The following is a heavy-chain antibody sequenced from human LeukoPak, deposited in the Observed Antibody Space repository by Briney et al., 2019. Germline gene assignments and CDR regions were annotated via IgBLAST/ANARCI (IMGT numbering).Heavy chain of an antibody. V-gene: IGHV1-8*01. CDR3: ARALELRRYYYYYMDV. Sequence: ASVKVSCKASGYTFTSYDINWVRQATGQGLEWMGWMNPNSGNTGYAQKFQGRVTMTRNTSISTAYMELSSLRSEDTAVYYRARALELRRYYYYYMDVWGKGTTVTVSS. J-gene: IGHJ6*03. CDR2: MNPNSGNT. D-gene: IGHD1-7*01. CDR1: GYTFTSYD.